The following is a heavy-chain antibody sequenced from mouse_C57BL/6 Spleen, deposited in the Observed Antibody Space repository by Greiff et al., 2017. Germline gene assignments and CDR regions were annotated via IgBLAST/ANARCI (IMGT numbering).Heavy chain of an antibody. V-gene: IGHV1-55*01. D-gene: IGHD2-4*01. J-gene: IGHJ3*01. CDR1: GYTFTSHW. CDR2: IYPGSGST. CDR3: ARSYDYDFAWFAY. Sequence: QVQLQQPGAELVKPGASVKMSCKASGYTFTSHWITWVKQRPGQGLEWIGDIYPGSGSTNYNEKFKSKATLTVDTSSSTAYMQLSSLTSEDSAVYYCARSYDYDFAWFAYWGQGTLVTVSA.